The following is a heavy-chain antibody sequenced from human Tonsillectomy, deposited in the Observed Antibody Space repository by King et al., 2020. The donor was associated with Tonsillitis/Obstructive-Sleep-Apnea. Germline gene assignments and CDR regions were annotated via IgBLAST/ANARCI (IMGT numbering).Heavy chain of an antibody. CDR2: IFSNDEK. D-gene: IGHD2-8*01. V-gene: IGHV2-26*01. CDR3: ARGYCTNGVCYVDAFDI. J-gene: IGHJ3*02. CDR1: GFSLSNARMG. Sequence: VTLKESGPVLVKPTETLTLTCTASGFSLSNARMGVSWIRQPPGKALEWLAHIFSNDEKSYSTSLKSRLTISKDTSKSQVVLTMTNMDPVDTATYYCARGYCTNGVCYVDAFDIWGQGTMVTVSS.